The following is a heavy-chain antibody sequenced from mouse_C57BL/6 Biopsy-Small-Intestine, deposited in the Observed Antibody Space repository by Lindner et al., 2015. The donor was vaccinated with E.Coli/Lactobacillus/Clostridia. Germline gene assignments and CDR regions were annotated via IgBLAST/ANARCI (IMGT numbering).Heavy chain of an antibody. CDR1: GYTFSSYG. CDR2: ISVDRGNT. Sequence: SVKVSCKTSGYTFSSYGISWVRQAPGQGLEWMAWISVDRGNTNYAQKFQGRVTLTTETATNTAYMELRSLRSDDTAIYYCARDHGILRLLEWSLDNWGQGTLVTVPS. V-gene: IGHV1-84*02. CDR3: ARDHGILRLLEWSLDN. J-gene: IGHJ4*01. D-gene: IGHD2-4*01.